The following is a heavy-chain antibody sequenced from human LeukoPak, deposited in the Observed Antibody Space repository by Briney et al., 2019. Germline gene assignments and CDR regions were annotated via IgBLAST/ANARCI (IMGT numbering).Heavy chain of an antibody. Sequence: GGSLRLSCAASGFSFSTYAISWVRQAPGKGLEWVSCISTTSSYIYYADSVKGRFTISRDNAENSLYLQMNSLRVEDTAVYYCARAPTVLVGYCSSSSCQADYWGQGTLVTVSS. CDR2: ISTTSSYI. J-gene: IGHJ4*02. CDR1: GFSFSTYA. V-gene: IGHV3-21*01. D-gene: IGHD2-2*01. CDR3: ARAPTVLVGYCSSSSCQADY.